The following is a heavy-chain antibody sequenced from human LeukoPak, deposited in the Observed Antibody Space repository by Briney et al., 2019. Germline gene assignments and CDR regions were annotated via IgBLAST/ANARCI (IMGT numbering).Heavy chain of an antibody. Sequence: SETLSLTCAVSGGSISSSNWWSWVRQPPGKGLEWIGEIYHSGSTNYNPSLKSRVTISVDTSKNQFSLKLSSVTAADTAVYYCARDANSMVRGVSRTVLDPWGQGTLVTVSS. CDR3: ARDANSMVRGVSRTVLDP. CDR1: GGSISSSNW. CDR2: IYHSGST. J-gene: IGHJ5*02. V-gene: IGHV4-4*02. D-gene: IGHD3-10*01.